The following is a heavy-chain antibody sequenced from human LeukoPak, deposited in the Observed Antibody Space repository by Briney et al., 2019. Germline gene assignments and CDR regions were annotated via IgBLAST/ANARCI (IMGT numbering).Heavy chain of an antibody. V-gene: IGHV1-46*01. CDR2: INPSGGST. CDR1: GYTFTSYY. D-gene: IGHD3-10*01. Sequence: ASVKVSCKASGYTFTSYYMHWVRQAPGQGLEWMGIINPSGGSTSYAQKFQGRVTMTSDTSTSTVYMELSSLRSEDTAVYYCASLYYGSGSYYSHWGQGTLVTVSS. J-gene: IGHJ4*02. CDR3: ASLYYGSGSYYSH.